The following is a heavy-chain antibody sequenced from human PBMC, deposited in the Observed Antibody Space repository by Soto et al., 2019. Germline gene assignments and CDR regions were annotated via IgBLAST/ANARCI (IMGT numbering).Heavy chain of an antibody. CDR3: VRKTGTTFLGSFFDH. Sequence: PSETLSLTCTVSGVSITSGDNYWGWIRQPPGKGLEWIGYIFYIWNAYYNPSLQSRVTISVDTSRNQFSLRLTSVTAADTAVYYCVRKTGTTFLGSFFDHWGQGTLVTVSS. CDR2: IFYIWNA. V-gene: IGHV4-30-4*01. D-gene: IGHD1-7*01. J-gene: IGHJ4*02. CDR1: GVSITSGDNY.